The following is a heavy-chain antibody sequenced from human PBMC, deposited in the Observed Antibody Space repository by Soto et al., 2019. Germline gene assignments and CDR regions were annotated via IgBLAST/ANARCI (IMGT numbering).Heavy chain of an antibody. CDR2: INVYNGNT. CDR3: ARGPDPTYSDY. J-gene: IGHJ4*02. V-gene: IGHV1-18*01. CDR1: GYTFTNFG. Sequence: VKVSCKTSGYTFTNFGVNWVRQAPGQGLEWMGWINVYNGNTNYAQQIKGRVIMTTDTSTSTAYMELKSLRSDDTAIYYCARGPDPTYSDYWGQGTLVTVSS.